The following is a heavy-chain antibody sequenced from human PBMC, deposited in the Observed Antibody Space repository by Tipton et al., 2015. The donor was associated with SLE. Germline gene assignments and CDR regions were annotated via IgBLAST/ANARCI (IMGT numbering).Heavy chain of an antibody. V-gene: IGHV4-61*02. D-gene: IGHD2-21*01. CDR3: GRWSSCGNDCYFLDY. Sequence: GLVKPSQTLSLTCTVSGDSISSGTYYWNWIRQPAGKELEWIGRIYHSGSTNYNPSFKSRVTMFLDTSKSQLLLNLGSVTAADTAVYYCGRWSSCGNDCYFLDYWGQGTLVTVSS. J-gene: IGHJ4*02. CDR1: GDSISSGTYY. CDR2: IYHSGST.